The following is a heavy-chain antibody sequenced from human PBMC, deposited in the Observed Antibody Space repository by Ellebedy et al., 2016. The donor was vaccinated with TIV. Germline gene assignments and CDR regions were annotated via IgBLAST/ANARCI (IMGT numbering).Heavy chain of an antibody. CDR2: ISGSGGTT. Sequence: PGGSLRLSCAASGFTFTSYAINWVRQAPGKGLEWVSAISGSGGTTYYADSVKGRFTISRDNSKNTLYLQMNSLRAEDTAVYYCARSYYYGMDVWGQGTTVTVSS. CDR1: GFTFTSYA. D-gene: IGHD2-21*01. J-gene: IGHJ6*02. V-gene: IGHV3-23*01. CDR3: ARSYYYGMDV.